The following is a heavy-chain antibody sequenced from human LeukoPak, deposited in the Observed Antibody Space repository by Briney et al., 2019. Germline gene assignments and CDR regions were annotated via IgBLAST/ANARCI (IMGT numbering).Heavy chain of an antibody. CDR1: GGSISSGGYF. D-gene: IGHD2-2*02. J-gene: IGHJ3*02. CDR2: IYYSGST. CDR3: ARESPLGYCSSTSCYMPGAFDI. Sequence: ASETLSLTCTVPGGSISSGGYFWSWIRQHPEKGLEWIGYIYYSGSTNYNPSLKSRVTISVDTSKNQFSLKLSSVTAADTAVYYCARESPLGYCSSTSCYMPGAFDIWGQGTMVTVSS. V-gene: IGHV4-61*08.